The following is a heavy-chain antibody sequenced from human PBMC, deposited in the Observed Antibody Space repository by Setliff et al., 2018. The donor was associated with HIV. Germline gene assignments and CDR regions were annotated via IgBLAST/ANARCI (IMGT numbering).Heavy chain of an antibody. CDR3: ARERLRFLEWLPLDY. D-gene: IGHD3-3*01. CDR1: GFTFSSYA. Sequence: GGSLRLSCSASGFTFSSYAMHWVRQAPGKGLEYVSAISSNGGSTYYADSVKGRFTISRDNAKNSPYLQMNSLRAEDTAVYYCARERLRFLEWLPLDYWGQGTLVTVS. J-gene: IGHJ4*02. V-gene: IGHV3-64*04. CDR2: ISSNGGST.